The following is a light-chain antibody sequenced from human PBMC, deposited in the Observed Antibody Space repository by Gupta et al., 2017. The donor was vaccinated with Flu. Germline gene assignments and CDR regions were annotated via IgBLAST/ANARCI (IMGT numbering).Light chain of an antibody. CDR3: QHYNNAPPRT. CDR1: QSVSNN. V-gene: IGKV3-15*01. J-gene: IGKJ1*01. CDR2: GAS. Sequence: EIVITQSPATLSLSLGERGTLSCRASQSVSNNLAWYQQKPGQAPRLLIYGASTRATGIPARFVGSDSGTEFTLTITNQQSEDLAIYYCQHYNNAPPRTFGQGTKVEI.